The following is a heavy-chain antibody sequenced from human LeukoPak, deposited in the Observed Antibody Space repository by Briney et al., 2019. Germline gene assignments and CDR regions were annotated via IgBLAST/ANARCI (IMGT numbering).Heavy chain of an antibody. CDR3: AKAGLAYSSGWYYFDY. CDR2: INTDGSGT. Sequence: PGGSLRLSCAASGFTFGTFWMHWVRQAPGKGLVWLARINTDGSGTSYADSVKGRFTISRDNAKDTVFLQMHGLRVEDTATYYCAKAGLAYSSGWYYFDYWGQGTLVTVSS. D-gene: IGHD6-19*01. CDR1: GFTFGTFW. V-gene: IGHV3-74*01. J-gene: IGHJ4*02.